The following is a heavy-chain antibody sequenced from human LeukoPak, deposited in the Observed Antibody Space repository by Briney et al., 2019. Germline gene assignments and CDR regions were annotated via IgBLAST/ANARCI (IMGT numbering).Heavy chain of an antibody. V-gene: IGHV4-38-2*01. Sequence: SETLSLTCAVSGYSISSGYYWGWIRQPPGKGLEWIGSIYHSGSTYYNPSLKSRVTISVDTSKNQFSLKLSSVTAADTAVYYCARHEGSYGAFDYWGQGTLVTVS. CDR2: IYHSGST. CDR3: ARHEGSYGAFDY. J-gene: IGHJ4*02. D-gene: IGHD4/OR15-4a*01. CDR1: GYSISSGYY.